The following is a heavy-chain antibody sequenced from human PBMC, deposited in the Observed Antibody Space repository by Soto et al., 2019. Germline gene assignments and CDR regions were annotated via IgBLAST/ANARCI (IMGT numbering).Heavy chain of an antibody. V-gene: IGHV3-23*01. J-gene: IGHJ4*02. Sequence: GGSLRLSCAASGFTFSSYAMSWVRQAPGKGLEWVSAISGSGGSTYYADSVKGRFTISRDNSKNTLYLQMNSLRAEDTAVYYCAKDLLNRGKEGGMTYYDFWSGYSFHWGQGTLVTVSS. CDR2: ISGSGGST. CDR3: AKDLLNRGKEGGMTYYDFWSGYSFH. D-gene: IGHD3-3*01. CDR1: GFTFSSYA.